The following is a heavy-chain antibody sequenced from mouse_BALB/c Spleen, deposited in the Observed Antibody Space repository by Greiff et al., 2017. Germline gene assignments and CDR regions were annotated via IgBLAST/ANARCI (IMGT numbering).Heavy chain of an antibody. J-gene: IGHJ4*01. Sequence: EVNLVESGGGLVQPGGSRKLSCAASGFTFSSFGMHWVRQAPEKGLEWVAYISSGSSTIYYADTVKGRFTISRDNPKNTLFLQMTSLRSEDTAMYYCAREGRRYYAMDYWGQGTSVTVSS. CDR2: ISSGSSTI. D-gene: IGHD2-14*01. V-gene: IGHV5-17*02. CDR3: AREGRRYYAMDY. CDR1: GFTFSSFG.